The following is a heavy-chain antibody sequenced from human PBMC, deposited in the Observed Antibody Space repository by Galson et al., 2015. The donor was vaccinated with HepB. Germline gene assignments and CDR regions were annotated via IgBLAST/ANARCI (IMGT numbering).Heavy chain of an antibody. CDR3: ARARRDYVSWAGPIRYVMEV. V-gene: IGHV1-69*10. D-gene: IGHD3-16*01. CDR2: IIDVFGIV. Sequence: SVQVSCKASGGTLTSYALSWVRQAPGQGLEWMGGIIDVFGIVNYAQKFQGRVTISADKSTSTAYMDLRRLRSEDTAVYYCARARRDYVSWAGPIRYVMEVWGQGTTVTVSS. J-gene: IGHJ6*02. CDR1: GGTLTSYA.